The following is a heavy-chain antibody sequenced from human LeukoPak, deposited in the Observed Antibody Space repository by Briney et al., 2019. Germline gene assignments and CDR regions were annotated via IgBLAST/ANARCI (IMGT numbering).Heavy chain of an antibody. D-gene: IGHD3-22*01. CDR3: AREGITMIVVGNFDY. CDR1: GFTFSSYW. CDR2: IKQDGSEK. J-gene: IGHJ4*02. V-gene: IGHV3-7*01. Sequence: GGSLRLSCAASGFTFSSYWMSWVRQAPGKGLEWVANIKQDGSEKYYVDSVKGRFTISRDNAKNSLYLQMNSLRAEDTAVYYCAREGITMIVVGNFDYWGQGTLVTVSS.